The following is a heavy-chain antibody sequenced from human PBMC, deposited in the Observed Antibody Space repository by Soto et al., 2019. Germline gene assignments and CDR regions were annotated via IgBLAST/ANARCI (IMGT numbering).Heavy chain of an antibody. CDR2: IYPGDSDT. J-gene: IGHJ4*01. CDR1: GYTFSSYW. V-gene: IGHV5-51*01. Sequence: GESLKISCKGSGYTFSSYWIGWVRQMPGKGLEWMGIIYPGDSDTRYSLSFQGQVTISADKSIGTASLQWSSLKASDTAMYYCSRLYHFDTSATSTGDFDLWGHGTLVTVSS. D-gene: IGHD3-22*01. CDR3: SRLYHFDTSATSTGDFDL.